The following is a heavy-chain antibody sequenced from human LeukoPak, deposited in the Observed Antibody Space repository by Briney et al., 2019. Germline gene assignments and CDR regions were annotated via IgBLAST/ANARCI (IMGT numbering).Heavy chain of an antibody. Sequence: GGSLRLSCAASGFTFSSYSMNWVRQAPGKGLEWVSYISSSSSTIYYADSVKGRFTISRDNAKNSLYLQMNSLRAEDTAVYYCAKDPRPTYYYDSSGYTYFDYWGQGTLVTVSS. CDR2: ISSSSSTI. J-gene: IGHJ4*02. V-gene: IGHV3-48*01. CDR1: GFTFSSYS. D-gene: IGHD3-22*01. CDR3: AKDPRPTYYYDSSGYTYFDY.